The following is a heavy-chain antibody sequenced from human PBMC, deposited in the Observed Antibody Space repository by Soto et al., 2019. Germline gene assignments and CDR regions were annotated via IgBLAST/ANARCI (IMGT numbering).Heavy chain of an antibody. D-gene: IGHD5-18*01. J-gene: IGHJ4*02. Sequence: QVRLQESGPGLVKPSQNLSLTCTVSGGSISSAAYYWSWIRQHPGKGLEWIGYVSHSASTYYNPSLESRVIILVDTSKNQCSLSLTSVTAADTAVYYCAREYTYGSNFFDCWGQGARVTVSS. V-gene: IGHV4-31*03. CDR2: VSHSAST. CDR3: AREYTYGSNFFDC. CDR1: GGSISSAAYY.